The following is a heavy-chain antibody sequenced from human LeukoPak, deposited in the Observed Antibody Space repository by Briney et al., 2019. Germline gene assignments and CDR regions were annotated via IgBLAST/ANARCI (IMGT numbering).Heavy chain of an antibody. Sequence: ASVKVSCKASGYTFTSYDINWVRQATGQGLEWMGWMNPNSGNTGYAQKLQGRVTITRNTSISTAYMELSSLRSEDTAVYYCARGGAYSGYDLKLIFDYWGQGTLVTVSS. CDR1: GYTFTSYD. V-gene: IGHV1-8*03. D-gene: IGHD5-12*01. J-gene: IGHJ4*02. CDR3: ARGGAYSGYDLKLIFDY. CDR2: MNPNSGNT.